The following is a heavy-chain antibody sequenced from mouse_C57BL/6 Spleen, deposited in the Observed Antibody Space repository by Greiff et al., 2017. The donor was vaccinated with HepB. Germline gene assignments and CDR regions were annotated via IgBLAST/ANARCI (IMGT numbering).Heavy chain of an antibody. J-gene: IGHJ2*01. CDR2: IDPSDSYT. Sequence: VQLQQSGAELVKPGASVKLSCKASGYTFTSYWMQWVKQRPGQGLEWIGEIDPSDSYTNYNQKFKGKATLTVDTSSSTAYMQLSSLTSEDSAVYYCARFSTTVVGGQGTTLTVSS. CDR1: GYTFTSYW. D-gene: IGHD1-1*01. CDR3: ARFSTTVV. V-gene: IGHV1-50*01.